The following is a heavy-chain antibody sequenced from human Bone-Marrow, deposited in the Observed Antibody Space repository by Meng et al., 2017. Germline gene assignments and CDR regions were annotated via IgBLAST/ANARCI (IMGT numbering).Heavy chain of an antibody. Sequence: SETLSLTCTVSGGSISSYYRSWIRQPAGKGLEWIGRIYTSGSTNYNPSLKSRVTMTVDTSRNQFPLKQSSVTAADKAVYYCERDKTGDSGWYFDYWGQGTLVTVSS. J-gene: IGHJ4*02. D-gene: IGHD7-27*01. CDR1: GGSISSYY. V-gene: IGHV4-4*07. CDR2: IYTSGST. CDR3: ERDKTGDSGWYFDY.